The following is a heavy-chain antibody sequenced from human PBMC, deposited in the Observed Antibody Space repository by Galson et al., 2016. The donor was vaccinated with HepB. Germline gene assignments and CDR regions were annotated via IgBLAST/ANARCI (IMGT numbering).Heavy chain of an antibody. CDR3: ARTIPVAGIEGFDI. J-gene: IGHJ3*02. CDR2: TYYRSKWDN. Sequence: CAISWDSVPSNSAAWNWIRQSPSRGLEWLGRTYYRSKWDNDYGESVKSRITINPDTSKNQFSLQLNSVTPEDTAVYYCARTIPVAGIEGFDIWGQGTMVTVSS. V-gene: IGHV6-1*01. CDR1: WDSVPSNSAA. D-gene: IGHD6-19*01.